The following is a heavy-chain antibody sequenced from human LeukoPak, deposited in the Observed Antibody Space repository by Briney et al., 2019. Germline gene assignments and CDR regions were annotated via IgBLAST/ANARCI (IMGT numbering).Heavy chain of an antibody. CDR3: TRDWDHYDFDS. CDR1: GFTFSSYG. CDR2: IWYDGSNK. Sequence: PGGSLRLSCAASGFTFSSYGMHWVRQAPGKGLKWVAVIWYDGSNKYYADSVKGRFTISRDNAKNTLYLQMNSLRVEDTAMYYCTRDWDHYDFDSWGQGVLVTVSS. D-gene: IGHD3-3*01. V-gene: IGHV3-33*01. J-gene: IGHJ5*01.